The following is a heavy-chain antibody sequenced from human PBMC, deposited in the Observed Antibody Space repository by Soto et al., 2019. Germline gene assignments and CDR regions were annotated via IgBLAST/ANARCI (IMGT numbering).Heavy chain of an antibody. Sequence: DVQLLESGGGLVEPGGSLTLSCAASGFPSSTYALNWVRQAPGKGPEWVSTISESGHHTHYADSVKGRFTISRDKSKNTLSLQMNSLRVDDTAIYYCTKGDGCGGGACYTGTYYYFDVWGRGTLVTVPS. CDR1: GFPSSTYA. D-gene: IGHD3-16*02. V-gene: IGHV3-23*01. CDR3: TKGDGCGGGACYTGTYYYFDV. J-gene: IGHJ2*01. CDR2: ISESGHHT.